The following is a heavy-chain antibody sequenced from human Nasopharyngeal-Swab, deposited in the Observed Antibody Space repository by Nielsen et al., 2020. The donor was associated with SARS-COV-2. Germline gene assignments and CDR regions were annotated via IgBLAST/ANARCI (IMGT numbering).Heavy chain of an antibody. J-gene: IGHJ3*02. D-gene: IGHD2-15*01. CDR2: ISGSGGST. V-gene: IGHV3-23*01. CDR3: AKDSVVVVAASDAFDI. CDR1: GFTFSSYA. Sequence: GESLKISCAASGFTFSSYAMSWVRQAPGKGLGWVSAISGSGGSTYYADSVKGRFTISRDNSKNTLYLQMNSLRAEDTAVYYCAKDSVVVVAASDAFDIWGQGTMVTVSS.